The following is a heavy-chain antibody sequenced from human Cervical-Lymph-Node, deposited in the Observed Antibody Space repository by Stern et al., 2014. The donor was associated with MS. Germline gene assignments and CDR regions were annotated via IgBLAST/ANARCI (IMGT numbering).Heavy chain of an antibody. CDR2: IWYDGSNK. V-gene: IGHV3-33*01. D-gene: IGHD6-13*01. Sequence: VQLVESGGGVVQPGRSLRLSCAASGFTFSSYGMHWVRQAPGKGLEWVAVIWYDGSNKVYADSVKGRFTNSRDNSKNTLYLQMNSLRAEDTAVYYCARSSSPSPYYYYGMDVWGQGTTVTVSS. CDR3: ARSSSPSPYYYYGMDV. J-gene: IGHJ6*02. CDR1: GFTFSSYG.